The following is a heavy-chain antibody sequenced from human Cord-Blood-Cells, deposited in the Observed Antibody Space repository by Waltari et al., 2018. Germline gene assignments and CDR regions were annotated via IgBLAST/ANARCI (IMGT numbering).Heavy chain of an antibody. CDR3: ARIAAAGSFDY. CDR1: GFTFSRYS. Sequence: EVQLVESGGGLVKPGGSLSLSCAASGFTFSRYSMNWVRQAPGKGLEWVSSISSSSSYIYYADSVKGRFTISRDNAKNSLYLQMNSLRAEDTAVYYCARIAAAGSFDYWGQGTLVTVSS. J-gene: IGHJ4*02. D-gene: IGHD6-13*01. CDR2: ISSSSSYI. V-gene: IGHV3-21*01.